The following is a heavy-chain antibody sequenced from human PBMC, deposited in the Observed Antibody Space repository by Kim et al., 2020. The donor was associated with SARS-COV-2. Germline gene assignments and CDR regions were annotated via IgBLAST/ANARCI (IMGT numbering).Heavy chain of an antibody. CDR1: GGSFSGYY. CDR3: ARGSGGSSPYSSSWYNPYLDY. CDR2: INHSGST. Sequence: SETLSLTCAVYGGSFSGYYWSWIRQPPGKGLEWIGEINHSGSTNYNPSLKSRVTISVDTSKNQFSLKLSSVTAADTAVYYCARGSGGSSPYSSSWYNPYLDYWGQGTLVTVSS. J-gene: IGHJ4*02. D-gene: IGHD6-13*01. V-gene: IGHV4-34*01.